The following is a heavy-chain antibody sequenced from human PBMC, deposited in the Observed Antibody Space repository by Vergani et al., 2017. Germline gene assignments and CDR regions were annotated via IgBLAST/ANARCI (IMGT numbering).Heavy chain of an antibody. CDR3: ARLRLEDSGYDFGGMDV. J-gene: IGHJ6*02. Sequence: QVQLEESGPGLVKPSETLSLTCAVSGYSISSGYYWGWIRQPPGKGLEWIGSIYHSGSTDYNPSLKSRVTISVDTSKNQFSLKLSSVTAADTAVYYCARLRLEDSGYDFGGMDVWGQGTTVTVSS. CDR2: IYHSGST. D-gene: IGHD5-12*01. CDR1: GYSISSGYY. V-gene: IGHV4-38-2*01.